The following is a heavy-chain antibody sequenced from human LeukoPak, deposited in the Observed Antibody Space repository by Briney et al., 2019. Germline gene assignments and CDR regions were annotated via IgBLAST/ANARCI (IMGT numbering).Heavy chain of an antibody. CDR3: VRGGPSTWS. V-gene: IGHV3-74*01. J-gene: IGHJ5*01. Sequence: PGGSLRLSCAASGFTFKLYWMHWVRQVPGKRPVWVSRINDDGSDTIYADSVRGRFTISRDDAKNTVYLQMNNLRAEDTAVYYCVRGGPSTWSWGXGTLVTVSS. CDR1: GFTFKLYW. CDR2: INDDGSDT.